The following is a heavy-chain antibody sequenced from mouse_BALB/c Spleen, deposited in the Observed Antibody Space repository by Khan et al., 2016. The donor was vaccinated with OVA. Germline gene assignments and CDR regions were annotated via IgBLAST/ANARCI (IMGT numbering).Heavy chain of an antibody. Sequence: VQLMESGPGLVAPSQRLSITCTVSGFSLNSYGVNWVRQPPGKGLEWLGVIWGDGSTNYHSALKSRLIISKDDSKSQVFLKLNSLQTDDTATYYCAKWTPDYYSMDYWGQGTSVTVSS. J-gene: IGHJ4*01. V-gene: IGHV2-3*01. CDR2: IWGDGST. CDR1: GFSLNSYG. CDR3: AKWTPDYYSMDY.